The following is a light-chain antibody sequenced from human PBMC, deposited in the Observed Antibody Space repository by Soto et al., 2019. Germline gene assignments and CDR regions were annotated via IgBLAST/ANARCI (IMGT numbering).Light chain of an antibody. V-gene: IGKV3-15*01. CDR3: QQYNDWPPYP. J-gene: IGKJ2*01. CDR1: QSISSN. Sequence: EIGMTQSPATLSVSPGERATLSCRASQSISSNLAWYQQKPGQAPSLLLYGASTRATGIPARFSGSGSGTDFTLTISSLQSEDFAVYYCQQYNDWPPYPFGQGTKLEIK. CDR2: GAS.